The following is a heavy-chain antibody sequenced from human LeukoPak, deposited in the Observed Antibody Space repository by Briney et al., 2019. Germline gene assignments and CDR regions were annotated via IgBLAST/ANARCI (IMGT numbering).Heavy chain of an antibody. CDR2: ISSSSSYM. Sequence: GGSLRLSCAASGFTFSSYSMNWVRQAPGKGLEWVPSISSSSSYMYYAASVKGLFTISRDNAKNSLYLQMNRLRAEDTAVYYCARGGYFSGGSCYFDYWGQGTLVTVSS. CDR1: GFTFSSYS. CDR3: ARGGYFSGGSCYFDY. J-gene: IGHJ4*02. D-gene: IGHD2-15*01. V-gene: IGHV3-21*01.